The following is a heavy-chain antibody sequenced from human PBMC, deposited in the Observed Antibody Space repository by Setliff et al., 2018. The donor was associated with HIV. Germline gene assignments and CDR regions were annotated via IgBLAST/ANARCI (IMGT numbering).Heavy chain of an antibody. CDR2: IYYSGGT. CDR1: GGSFSGHY. V-gene: IGHV4-34*01. J-gene: IGHJ6*04. Sequence: PSETLSLTCAVYGGSFSGHYWSWIRRHPGKGLEWIGYIYYSGGTYYNPSLKSRVTISVDTSKNQFSLNLSAVTAAETAGYYCARHVGDDYESHAVWGKGTTVTVSS. D-gene: IGHD3-22*01. CDR3: ARHVGDDYESHAV.